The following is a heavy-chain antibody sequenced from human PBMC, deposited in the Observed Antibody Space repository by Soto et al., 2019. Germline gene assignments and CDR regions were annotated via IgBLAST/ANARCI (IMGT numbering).Heavy chain of an antibody. CDR3: ARDLGTYSHLRGSYSDY. J-gene: IGHJ4*02. CDR1: GFTFSSNG. Sequence: GGSLRLSCAASGFTFSSNGMHWVRQAPGKGLEWVAVIWYDGSNKYHEDSVKGRFTISRDNSKNTLYLQMNSLRAEDTAVYYCARDLGTYSHLRGSYSDYSGQGTLVTVSS. D-gene: IGHD5-12*01. V-gene: IGHV3-33*01. CDR2: IWYDGSNK.